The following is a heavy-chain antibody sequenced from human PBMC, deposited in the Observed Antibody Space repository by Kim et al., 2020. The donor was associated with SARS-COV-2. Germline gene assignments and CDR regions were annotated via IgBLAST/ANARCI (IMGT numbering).Heavy chain of an antibody. CDR2: ISSNGGGR. V-gene: IGHV3-64*04. D-gene: IGHD3-22*01. Sequence: GGSLRLSCAASGFTFSSYWMHWVRQAPGKGLEWVSRISSNGGGRDYADSVKGRFTISRDNAKNTLYLQMNSLRAEDTAVYYCVRNRENYDSGGYGGAFD. CDR1: GFTFSSYW. CDR3: VRNRENYDSGGYGGAFD. J-gene: IGHJ3*02.